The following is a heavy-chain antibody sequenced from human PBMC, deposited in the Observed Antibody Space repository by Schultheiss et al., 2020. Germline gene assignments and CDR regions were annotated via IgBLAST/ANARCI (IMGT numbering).Heavy chain of an antibody. J-gene: IGHJ6*02. Sequence: SETLSLTCTVSGGSISSGAFYWSWIRQHPGKGLEWIGYISHSGNTYYNPSLRSRVIISVDTSKNQFSLKLSSVTAADTALYSCARERINMVRGVIISRSGMDVWGQGTTVTVSS. D-gene: IGHD3-10*01. CDR1: GGSISSGAFY. CDR2: ISHSGNT. CDR3: ARERINMVRGVIISRSGMDV. V-gene: IGHV4-30-4*08.